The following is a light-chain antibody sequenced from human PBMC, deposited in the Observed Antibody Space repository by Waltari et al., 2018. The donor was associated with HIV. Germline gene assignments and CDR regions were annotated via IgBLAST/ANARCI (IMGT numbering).Light chain of an antibody. CDR2: LGS. J-gene: IGKJ1*01. CDR1: QSLQRSNGYKY. CDR3: MQTLQTPWT. Sequence: DIVMTQSPLSLPVTPGEPASISCRSTQSLQRSNGYKYLDWFLQKPGQAPQLLIYLGSNRASGVPDRFSGSGSGTDFTLQISRVEAEDVGVYYCMQTLQTPWTFGQVTKVEIK. V-gene: IGKV2-28*01.